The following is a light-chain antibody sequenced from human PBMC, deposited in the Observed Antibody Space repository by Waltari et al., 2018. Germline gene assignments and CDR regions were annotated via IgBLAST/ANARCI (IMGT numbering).Light chain of an antibody. CDR3: QQDYTTPWT. J-gene: IGKJ1*01. CDR2: AAS. V-gene: IGKV1-27*01. CDR1: QDINKE. Sequence: DIQMTQSPSSLSASVGDRVTVTCRASQDINKELSWYQQKPGKAPALLIYAASSLQTGVSSRFSGSGSGTDFTLTISSLQPEDVATYYCQQDYTTPWTLGQGTKVEIK.